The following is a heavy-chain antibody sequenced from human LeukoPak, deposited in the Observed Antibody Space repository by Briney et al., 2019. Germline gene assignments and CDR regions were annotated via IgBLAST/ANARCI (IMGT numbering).Heavy chain of an antibody. J-gene: IGHJ5*02. CDR2: IIPMFGTA. V-gene: IGHV1-69*06. Sequence: ASVKVSCKASGGTLRSYAINWVRQAPGQGLEWMGGIIPMFGTATYAQKFQGRVTMTRDTSISTAYMELSRLRSDDTAVYYCARTYCSSTSCANWFDPWGQGTLVTVSS. CDR1: GGTLRSYA. CDR3: ARTYCSSTSCANWFDP. D-gene: IGHD2-2*01.